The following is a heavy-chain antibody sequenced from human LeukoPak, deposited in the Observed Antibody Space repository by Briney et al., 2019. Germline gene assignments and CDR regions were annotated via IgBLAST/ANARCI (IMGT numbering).Heavy chain of an antibody. CDR1: DGSFSAYY. J-gene: IGHJ4*02. CDR3: ARHSARGSYSDY. Sequence: PSETLSLTCAVYDGSFSAYYWNWIRQPPGKGLEWIGEINHTGSTNYNPSLKSRVTISVDMSENHFSLKLSSVTAADTAVYYCARHSARGSYSDYWGQGTLVTVSS. V-gene: IGHV4-34*01. CDR2: INHTGST. D-gene: IGHD3-16*01.